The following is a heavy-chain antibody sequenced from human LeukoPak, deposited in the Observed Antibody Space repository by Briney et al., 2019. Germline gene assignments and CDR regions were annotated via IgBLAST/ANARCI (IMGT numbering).Heavy chain of an antibody. CDR1: GGSISSYY. CDR2: IYYSGST. D-gene: IGHD3-10*01. Sequence: SETLSLTCTVSGGSISSYYWSWIRQPPGKGLEWIGYIYYSGSTNYNPSLKSRVTISVDTSKNQFSLKLSSVTAADTAVYYCARVDYYGSGLSYYYGVDVWGQGTTVTVSS. CDR3: ARVDYYGSGLSYYYGVDV. V-gene: IGHV4-59*01. J-gene: IGHJ6*02.